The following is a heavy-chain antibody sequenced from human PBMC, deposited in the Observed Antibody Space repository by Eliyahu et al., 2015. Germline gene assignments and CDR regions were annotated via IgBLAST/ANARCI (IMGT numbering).Heavy chain of an antibody. CDR3: VLGRGYCSGDKCFIWFDP. Sequence: EGQLVQSGAEXKKPGESLKISCKGXGXXFISYWIGWVRXMPGKGLEWMGIIYPDDSDTRYSPSFQGQVTISADKSLSTAYLQWRSLKASDTAMYYCVLGRGYCSGDKCFIWFDPWGQGTLVTVSS. D-gene: IGHD2-15*01. CDR1: GXXFISYW. J-gene: IGHJ5*02. CDR2: IYPDDSDT. V-gene: IGHV5-51*01.